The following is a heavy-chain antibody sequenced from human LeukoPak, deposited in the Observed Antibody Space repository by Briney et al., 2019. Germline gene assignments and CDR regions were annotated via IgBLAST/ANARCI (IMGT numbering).Heavy chain of an antibody. V-gene: IGHV3-30*18. J-gene: IGHJ3*02. CDR3: AKGEDAFDI. CDR1: GFTFSSYS. Sequence: PGRSLRLSCAASGFTFSSYSMHWVRQAPGKGLEWVAVISYDGSNKYYADSVKGRFTISRDNSKNTLYLQMNSLRAEDTAVYYCAKGEDAFDIWGQGTMVTVSS. CDR2: ISYDGSNK.